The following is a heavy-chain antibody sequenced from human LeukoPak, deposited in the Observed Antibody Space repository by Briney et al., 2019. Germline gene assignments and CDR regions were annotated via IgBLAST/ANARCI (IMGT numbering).Heavy chain of an antibody. D-gene: IGHD2-2*01. CDR2: IIPIFGTA. CDR1: GGTFSSYA. CDR3: ARSGGVVVPAADFDY. Sequence: SVKVSCKASGGTFSSYAISWVRQAPGQGLEWMGGIIPIFGTANYAQKFQGRITITADESTSTAYMELSSLRSEDTAVYYCARSGGVVVPAADFDYWGQGTLVTVSS. J-gene: IGHJ4*02. V-gene: IGHV1-69*13.